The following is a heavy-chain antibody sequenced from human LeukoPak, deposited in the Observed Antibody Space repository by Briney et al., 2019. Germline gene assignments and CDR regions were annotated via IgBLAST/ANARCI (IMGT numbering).Heavy chain of an antibody. D-gene: IGHD6-13*01. CDR3: ARLSSGSSSWYDIDY. CDR2: IYYSGST. Sequence: SETLSLTCTVSGGSISSFYWSWIRQPPGKGREWIGYIYYSGSTNYNPSLKRRVTISVDTSKNQFSLRLNSVTAADTAVYYCARLSSGSSSWYDIDYWGQGTLVTVSP. CDR1: GGSISSFY. V-gene: IGHV4-59*08. J-gene: IGHJ4*02.